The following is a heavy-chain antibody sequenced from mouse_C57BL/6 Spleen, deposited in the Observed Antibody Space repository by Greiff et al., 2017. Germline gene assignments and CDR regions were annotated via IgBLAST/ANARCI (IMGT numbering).Heavy chain of an antibody. CDR1: GYAFSSYW. CDR3: AGEYYYGSSWYFEV. Sequence: QVQLKESGAELVKPGASVKISCKASGYAFSSYWMNWVKQRPGKGLEWIGQIYPGDGDTNYNGKFKGKATLTADKTSSRAYMQLDSLTSEDSAVYYCAGEYYYGSSWYFEVWGTGTTVTVSS. V-gene: IGHV1-80*01. CDR2: IYPGDGDT. J-gene: IGHJ1*03. D-gene: IGHD1-1*01.